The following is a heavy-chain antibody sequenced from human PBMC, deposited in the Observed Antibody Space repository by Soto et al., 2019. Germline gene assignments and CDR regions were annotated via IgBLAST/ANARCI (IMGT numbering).Heavy chain of an antibody. CDR2: IDPSDSYT. CDR1: GYSFNSKR. J-gene: IGHJ4*02. V-gene: IGHV5-10-1*02. Sequence: PVESLKISCKGYGYSFNSKRNSRVRQMRGKGWEWMGSIDPSDSYTNYSPSFHGRFTISADKSIRTAYLQWSSLKVSYTAMYYCARHRGGWYKFDYWGQGTLVTGSS. CDR3: ARHRGGWYKFDY. D-gene: IGHD6-19*01.